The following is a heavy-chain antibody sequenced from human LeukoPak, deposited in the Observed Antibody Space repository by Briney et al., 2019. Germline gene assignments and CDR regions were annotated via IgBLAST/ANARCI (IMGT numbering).Heavy chain of an antibody. Sequence: GGSLRLSCAASGFTFSSYGMSWVRQAPGKGLEWVSGISGSGGSTYYADSVKGRFTISRDNSKNTLYLQMNSLRAEDTAVYYCAKDLRGIARRGTFDYWGQGTLVTVSS. D-gene: IGHD3-10*01. V-gene: IGHV3-23*01. CDR2: ISGSGGST. CDR1: GFTFSSYG. J-gene: IGHJ4*02. CDR3: AKDLRGIARRGTFDY.